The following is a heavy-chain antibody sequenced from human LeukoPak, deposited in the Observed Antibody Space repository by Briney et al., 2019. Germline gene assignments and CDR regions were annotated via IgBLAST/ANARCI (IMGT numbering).Heavy chain of an antibody. D-gene: IGHD1-1*01. Sequence: PGGSLRLSCAASGFTFSGSAMHWVRQASGEGLEWVGRIRSKANSYATAYAASVKGRFTIYRDDSKNTAYLQMNSLNTEDTALYYCVVSYDWAAFDIWRQGTMVTVSS. CDR1: GFTFSGSA. CDR2: IRSKANSYAT. J-gene: IGHJ3*02. V-gene: IGHV3-73*01. CDR3: VVSYDWAAFDI.